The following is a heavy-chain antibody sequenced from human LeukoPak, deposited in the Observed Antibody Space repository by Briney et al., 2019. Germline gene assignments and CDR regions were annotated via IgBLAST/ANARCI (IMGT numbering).Heavy chain of an antibody. D-gene: IGHD2-2*01. J-gene: IGHJ4*02. V-gene: IGHV3-21*01. CDR2: ISSISSYI. Sequence: NPGGSLRLSCAASGFTFSSYEMNWVRQAPGKGLEWVSSISSISSYIYYADSVKGRFTISRDNAKNSLYLQMNSLRAEDTAVYYCARGPATFDYWGQGTLVTVSS. CDR1: GFTFSSYE. CDR3: ARGPATFDY.